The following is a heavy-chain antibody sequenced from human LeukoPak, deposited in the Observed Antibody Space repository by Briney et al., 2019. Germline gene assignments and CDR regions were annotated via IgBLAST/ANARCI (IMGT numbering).Heavy chain of an antibody. V-gene: IGHV4-4*07. CDR1: GGSISSYY. Sequence: PSQTVSLTCTVSGGSISSYYWSWLPQPAGKGLEWIARIYTSGSTNYNPSLKSRVTMSVDTSKNQFSLKLSSVTAADTAVYYCARAPPKNYDFWSGHHPFDYWGQGTLVTVTS. J-gene: IGHJ4*02. D-gene: IGHD3-3*01. CDR3: ARAPPKNYDFWSGHHPFDY. CDR2: IYTSGST.